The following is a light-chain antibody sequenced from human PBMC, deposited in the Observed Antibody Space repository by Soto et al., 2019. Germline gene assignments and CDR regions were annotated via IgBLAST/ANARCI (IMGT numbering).Light chain of an antibody. Sequence: EIVLTPSPVTLSLSPVERGTLSCRASQSVGTSLAWYQQKPGQAPRLLIYGASNRATGIPDRFSGSGSGTDFTLTISKLEPEDFAVYHCQQYGGSPRTFGQGTKVDIK. CDR1: QSVGTS. CDR2: GAS. V-gene: IGKV3-20*01. CDR3: QQYGGSPRT. J-gene: IGKJ1*01.